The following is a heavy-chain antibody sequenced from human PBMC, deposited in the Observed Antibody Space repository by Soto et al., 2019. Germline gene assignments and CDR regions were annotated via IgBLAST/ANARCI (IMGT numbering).Heavy chain of an antibody. D-gene: IGHD3-10*01. CDR3: AKASGSGSADDYFDY. V-gene: IGHV3-30*18. Sequence: QVQLVESGGGVVQPGRSLRLSCAASGFSFSSYGMHWVRQAPGKGLEWVAVISDDGRDKYHADSVKGRFTISRDNSKNTLYLQMNSLRAEDTAVYFGAKASGSGSADDYFDYWGQGTLVTVSS. CDR1: GFSFSSYG. CDR2: ISDDGRDK. J-gene: IGHJ4*02.